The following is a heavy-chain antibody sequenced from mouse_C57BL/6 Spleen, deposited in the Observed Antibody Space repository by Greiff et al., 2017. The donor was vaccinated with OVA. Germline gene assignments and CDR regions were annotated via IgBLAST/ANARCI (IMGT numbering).Heavy chain of an antibody. J-gene: IGHJ1*03. CDR3: ARVGDWYFDV. Sequence: EVQLVESGGGLVKPGGSLKLSCAASGFTFSDYGMHWVRQAPEKGLEWVAYISSGSSTIYYADTVKGRFPISRDNAKNTLFLQMTSLRSEDTAMYYCARVGDWYFDVWGTGTTVTVAS. CDR2: ISSGSSTI. CDR1: GFTFSDYG. V-gene: IGHV5-17*01.